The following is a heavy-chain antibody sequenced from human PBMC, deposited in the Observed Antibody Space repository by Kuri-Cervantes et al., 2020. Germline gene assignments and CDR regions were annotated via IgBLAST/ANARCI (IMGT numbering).Heavy chain of an antibody. CDR2: ISSSSSYI. Sequence: LSLTCAASGFTFSSYSMNWVRQAPGKGLEWVSSISSSSSYIYYADSVKGRFTISRDNAKNSLYLQMNSLRAEDTAVYYCAREGTIAAAPTFDYWGQGTLVTVSS. CDR1: GFTFSSYS. V-gene: IGHV3-21*01. D-gene: IGHD6-13*01. J-gene: IGHJ4*02. CDR3: AREGTIAAAPTFDY.